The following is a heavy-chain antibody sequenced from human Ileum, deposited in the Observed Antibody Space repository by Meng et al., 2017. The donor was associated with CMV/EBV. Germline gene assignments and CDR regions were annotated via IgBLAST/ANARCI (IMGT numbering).Heavy chain of an antibody. Sequence: GESLKISCAASGFTFNTYTMNWVRQAPGKGLEWVSSISISSTYIYYADSVKGRFTISREKAKNSLYLQMNSLRAEDTAVYYCARVWSGYAFDAFDIWGQGTMVTVSS. CDR3: ARVWSGYAFDAFDI. J-gene: IGHJ3*02. CDR2: ISISSTYI. CDR1: GFTFNTYT. V-gene: IGHV3-21*01. D-gene: IGHD3-3*01.